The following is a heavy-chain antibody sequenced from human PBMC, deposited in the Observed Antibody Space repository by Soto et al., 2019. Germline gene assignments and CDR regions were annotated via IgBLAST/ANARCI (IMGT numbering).Heavy chain of an antibody. CDR1: GYTFTDHG. CDR3: AREVEGSYSPADF. V-gene: IGHV1-18*01. Sequence: GPEVKKPGASVTGSCKTSGYTFTDHGIDWVRQAPGQGLEWVGWVSSYNGNTNYAYNLKDRVIMTTDASTSTAYMELRGLRSDDTAVYYCAREVEGSYSPADFWGQGTPVTVSS. CDR2: VSSYNGNT. D-gene: IGHD3-10*01. J-gene: IGHJ4*02.